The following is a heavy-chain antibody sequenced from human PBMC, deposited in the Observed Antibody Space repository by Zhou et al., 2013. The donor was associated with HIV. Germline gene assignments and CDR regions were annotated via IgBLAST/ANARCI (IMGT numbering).Heavy chain of an antibody. CDR3: ARTGYGRPADY. CDR2: INAGNGNT. Sequence: QVQLVQSGAELKKPGASVKVSCKASGYTFTGEYMHWVRQAPGQGLEWMGWINAGNGNTWYSQKFQGRVSITRDTSASTAYMELNSLRSDDTAVYFCARTGYGRPADYWGQGTLVTVSS. J-gene: IGHJ4*02. CDR1: GYTFTGEY. V-gene: IGHV1-2*02. D-gene: IGHD2-15*01.